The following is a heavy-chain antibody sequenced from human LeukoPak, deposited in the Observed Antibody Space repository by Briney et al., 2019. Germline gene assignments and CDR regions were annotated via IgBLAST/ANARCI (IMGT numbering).Heavy chain of an antibody. CDR3: ARGIYRYSSGWYWNWFDP. CDR2: ITPFNGNT. Sequence: SVKVSCKASGYTFTYRYLHWVRQAPGQALEWMGWITPFNGNTNYAQKFQDRVTITRDRSMSTAYMELSSLRSEDTAVYYCARGIYRYSSGWYWNWFDPWGQGTLVTVSS. D-gene: IGHD6-19*01. CDR1: GYTFTYRY. J-gene: IGHJ5*02. V-gene: IGHV1-45*02.